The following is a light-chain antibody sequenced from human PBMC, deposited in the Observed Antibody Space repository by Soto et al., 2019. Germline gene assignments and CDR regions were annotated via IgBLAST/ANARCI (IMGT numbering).Light chain of an antibody. CDR2: DVS. Sequence: QSALTQPRSVSGSPGQSVTISCTGTSSDVGGYNYVSWYQQHPGKAPKLMIYDVSKRPSGVPDRFSASKSGNTASLTISGLQAEDEADYYCCSYAGSDTFAVFGGGTKLTGL. J-gene: IGLJ2*01. CDR1: SSDVGGYNY. CDR3: CSYAGSDTFAV. V-gene: IGLV2-11*01.